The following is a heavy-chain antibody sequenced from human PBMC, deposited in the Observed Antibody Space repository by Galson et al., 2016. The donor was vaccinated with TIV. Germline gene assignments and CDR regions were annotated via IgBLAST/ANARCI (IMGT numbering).Heavy chain of an antibody. J-gene: IGHJ6*02. CDR2: INPSLGGT. V-gene: IGHV1-2*06. CDR1: GYTFTDYY. Sequence: SVKVSCKASGYTFTDYYIHWVRQAPGQGLEWMGRINPSLGGTHYPQNFQGRVTMTRDTSISTAYMELSSLRSDDTALYYCARVGPRGGPTAVDSIATGYGMDVWGQGTTVTV. D-gene: IGHD2-2*01. CDR3: ARVGPRGGPTAVDSIATGYGMDV.